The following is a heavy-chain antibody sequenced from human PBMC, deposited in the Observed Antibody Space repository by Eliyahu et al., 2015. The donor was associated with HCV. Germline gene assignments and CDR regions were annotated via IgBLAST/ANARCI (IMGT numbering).Heavy chain of an antibody. CDR1: GGSISTGGYY. V-gene: IGHV4-31*03. CDR2: IYYSGST. J-gene: IGHJ5*02. D-gene: IGHD1-26*01. CDR3: ATVPVGPGYWFDP. Sequence: QVQLQESGPGLVKPSQTLSLTCTVSGGSISTGGYYWSWIRQHPGKGLXWIGYIYYSGSTYSNPSLKSRLSMSVDMSKNQFSLKLTSVTAADTAVYYCATVPVGPGYWFDPWGQGTLVTVSS.